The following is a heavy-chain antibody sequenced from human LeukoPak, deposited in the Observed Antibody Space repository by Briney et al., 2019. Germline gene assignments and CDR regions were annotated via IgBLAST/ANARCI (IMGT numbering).Heavy chain of an antibody. CDR2: ISSSGSTI. D-gene: IGHD3-10*02. CDR1: GFSFSRYN. CDR3: AELGITMIGGV. Sequence: GGSLRLSCAASGFSFSRYNMNWVRQAPGKGLEWVSYISSSGSTIYYADSVKGRFTISRDNAKNSLYLQMNSLRAEDTAVYYCAELGITMIGGVWGKGTTVTISS. V-gene: IGHV3-48*03. J-gene: IGHJ6*04.